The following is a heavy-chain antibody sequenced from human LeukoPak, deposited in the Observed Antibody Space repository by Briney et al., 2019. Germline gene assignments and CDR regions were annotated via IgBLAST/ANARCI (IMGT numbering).Heavy chain of an antibody. CDR3: ARDSPARGYSYGPDY. D-gene: IGHD5-18*01. CDR1: GGSISSDDYS. Sequence: SQTLSLTCTVSGGSISSDDYSWSWIRQAPGKGLEWIGHIYYSGTTSYNPSLKSRVTISVDTSKNHFSLKLSSMTVADAAVYYCARDSPARGYSYGPDYWGQGTLVTVSS. J-gene: IGHJ4*02. CDR2: IYYSGTT. V-gene: IGHV4-30-4*01.